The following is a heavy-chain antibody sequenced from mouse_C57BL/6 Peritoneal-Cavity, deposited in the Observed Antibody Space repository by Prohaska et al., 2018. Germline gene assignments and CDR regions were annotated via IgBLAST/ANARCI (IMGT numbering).Heavy chain of an antibody. J-gene: IGHJ1*03. Sequence: SVKLSCKASGYTFTSYDINWVKQRPGQGLEWIGWIYPRDGSTKYNEKFKGKATLTVDTSRSTAYMKLDRLTSEDTAVYLCERRGGGYVYVWGTGTTVTVSS. CDR1: GYTFTSYD. CDR3: ERRGGGYVYV. CDR2: IYPRDGST. V-gene: IGHV1-85*01.